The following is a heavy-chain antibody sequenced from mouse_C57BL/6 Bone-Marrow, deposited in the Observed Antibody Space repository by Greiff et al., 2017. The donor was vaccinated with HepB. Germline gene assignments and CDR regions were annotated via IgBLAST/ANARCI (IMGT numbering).Heavy chain of an antibody. CDR2: IWSGGST. V-gene: IGHV2-2*01. CDR1: GFSLTSYG. Sequence: VMLVESGPGLVQPSQSLSITCTVSGFSLTSYGVHWVRQSPGKGLEWLGVIWSGGSTDYNAAFISRLSISKDNSKSQVFFKMNSLQADDTAIYYCARIPDCYFSYAMDYWGQGTSVTVSS. D-gene: IGHD2-3*01. CDR3: ARIPDCYFSYAMDY. J-gene: IGHJ4*01.